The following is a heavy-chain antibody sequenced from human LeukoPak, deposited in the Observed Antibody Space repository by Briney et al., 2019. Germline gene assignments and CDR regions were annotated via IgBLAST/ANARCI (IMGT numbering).Heavy chain of an antibody. CDR1: GGSFSGYY. Sequence: PSETLSLTCAVYGGSFSGYYWSWIRQPPGKGLEWIGEINHSGSTNYNPSLKSRVTISVDTSKNQFSLKLSSVTAADTAVYYCASSVDYYGSGTPSGWFDPWGQGTLVTVSS. CDR3: ASSVDYYGSGTPSGWFDP. D-gene: IGHD3-10*01. V-gene: IGHV4-34*01. CDR2: INHSGST. J-gene: IGHJ5*02.